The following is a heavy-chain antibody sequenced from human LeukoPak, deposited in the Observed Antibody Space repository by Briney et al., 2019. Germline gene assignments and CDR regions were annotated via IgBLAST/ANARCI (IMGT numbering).Heavy chain of an antibody. Sequence: GASVKVSCKASGYTFTSYGISWARQAPGQGLEWMGWISAYNGNTNYAQKFQGRVTMTRDTSTSTVYMELSSLRSEDTAVYYCARDSSGWYNWSDPWGQGTLVTVSS. CDR1: GYTFTSYG. J-gene: IGHJ5*02. CDR3: ARDSSGWYNWSDP. D-gene: IGHD6-19*01. CDR2: ISAYNGNT. V-gene: IGHV1-18*01.